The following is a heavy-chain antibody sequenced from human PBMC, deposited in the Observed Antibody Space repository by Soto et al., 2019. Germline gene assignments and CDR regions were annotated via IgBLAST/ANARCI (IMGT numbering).Heavy chain of an antibody. CDR2: ISYDGSNK. J-gene: IGHJ6*02. CDR3: ASMIVVYYGMDV. V-gene: IGHV3-30*03. D-gene: IGHD3-22*01. CDR1: GFTFSSYG. Sequence: GGSLRLSCAASGFTFSSYGMHWVRQAPGKGLEWVAVISYDGSNKYYADSVKGRFTISRDNSKNTLYLQMNSLRAEDTAVYYCASMIVVYYGMDVWGQGTTVTVSS.